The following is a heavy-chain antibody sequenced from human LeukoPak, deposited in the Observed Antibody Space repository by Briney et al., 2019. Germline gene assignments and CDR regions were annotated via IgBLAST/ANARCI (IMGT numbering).Heavy chain of an antibody. CDR2: IYYSGST. D-gene: IGHD2-21*02. J-gene: IGHJ3*02. V-gene: IGHV4-39*07. CDR3: ARDGAYCGGDCYWDAFDI. Sequence: SETLSLTCTVSGGSISSSSYYWGWIRQPPGKGLEWIGSIYYSGSTYYNPSLKSRVTISVDTSKNQFSLKLSSVTAADTAVYYCARDGAYCGGDCYWDAFDIWGQGTMVTVS. CDR1: GGSISSSSYY.